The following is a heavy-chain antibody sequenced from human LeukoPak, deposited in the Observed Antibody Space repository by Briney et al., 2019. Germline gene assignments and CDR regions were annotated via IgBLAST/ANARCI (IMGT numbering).Heavy chain of an antibody. CDR3: AREAYGSGSYYYYYYMDV. V-gene: IGHV4-4*02. CDR2: IYYSGST. CDR1: SGSIFSSNW. D-gene: IGHD3-10*01. Sequence: PSDTLSLTCAVSSGSIFSSNWWSSVRQPPGKGLEWIGSIYYSGSTYYNPSLKSRVTISVDTSKNQFSLKLSSVTAADTAVYYCAREAYGSGSYYYYYYMDVWGKGTTVTISS. J-gene: IGHJ6*03.